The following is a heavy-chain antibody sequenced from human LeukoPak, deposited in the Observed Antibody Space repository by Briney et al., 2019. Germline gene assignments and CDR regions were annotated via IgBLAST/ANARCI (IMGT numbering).Heavy chain of an antibody. CDR1: GYTFTSYY. CDR3: ARVRGSPKGKSYYFDY. D-gene: IGHD1-26*01. V-gene: IGHV1-46*01. J-gene: IGHJ4*02. CDR2: INPSGGST. Sequence: ASVKVSCKASGYTFTSYYMHWVRQAPGQGLEWMGIINPSGGSTSYAQKFQGRVTMTRDTSISTAYMELSRLRSDDTAVYYCARVRGSPKGKSYYFDYWGQGTLVTVSS.